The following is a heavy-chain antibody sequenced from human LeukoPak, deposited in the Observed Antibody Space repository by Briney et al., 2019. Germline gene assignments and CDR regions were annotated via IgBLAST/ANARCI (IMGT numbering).Heavy chain of an antibody. J-gene: IGHJ6*02. CDR3: AKSSTTMVRGVISPSPYYYYGMDV. CDR2: ICGSGGST. Sequence: GGSLRLSCAASGFTFSSYAMSWLRQPPGKGLEWFSAICGSGGSTYYAAPVTGRFTISRDNSQNTLYLQMNSLRAEDTAVYYCAKSSTTMVRGVISPSPYYYYGMDVWGQGTTVTVSS. V-gene: IGHV3-23*01. CDR1: GFTFSSYA. D-gene: IGHD3-10*01.